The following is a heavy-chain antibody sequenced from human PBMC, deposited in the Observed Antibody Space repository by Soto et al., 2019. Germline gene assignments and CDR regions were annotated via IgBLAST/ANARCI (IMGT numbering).Heavy chain of an antibody. Sequence: GESLKISCKGSGYSFTSYWMGWVRQMPGKGLEWMGIIYPGDSDTRYSPSFQGQVTISDDKSNSTAYLQWSSLKASDTAMYYCARHPSIAVAGTKTWFDPWGQGTLVSVSS. J-gene: IGHJ5*02. CDR1: GYSFTSYW. CDR3: ARHPSIAVAGTKTWFDP. V-gene: IGHV5-51*01. CDR2: IYPGDSDT. D-gene: IGHD6-19*01.